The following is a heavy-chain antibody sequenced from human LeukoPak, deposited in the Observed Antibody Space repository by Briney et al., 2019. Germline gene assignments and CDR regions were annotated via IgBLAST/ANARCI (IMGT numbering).Heavy chain of an antibody. J-gene: IGHJ4*02. CDR2: IITIFGTA. CDR1: GGTFSSYA. V-gene: IGHV1-69*05. CDR3: ASFKLGYCSSTSCYKPFDY. D-gene: IGHD2-2*02. Sequence: GASVKVSCKASGGTFSSYAISWVRQAPGQGLEWMGGIITIFGTANYAQKFQGRVTITTDESTSTAYMELSSLRSEDTAVYYCASFKLGYCSSTSCYKPFDYWGQGTLVTVSS.